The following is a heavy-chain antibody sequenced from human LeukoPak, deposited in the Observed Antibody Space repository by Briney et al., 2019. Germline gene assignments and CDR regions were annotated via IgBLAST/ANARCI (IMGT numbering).Heavy chain of an antibody. CDR3: ARRAIAAAGSRYYFDY. CDR2: ISSSSSTI. J-gene: IGHJ4*02. V-gene: IGHV3-48*04. CDR1: GFTFSSYS. D-gene: IGHD6-13*01. Sequence: GGSLRLSCAASGFTFSSYSMNWVRQAPGKGLEWVSYISSSSSTIYYADSVKGRFTISRDNAKNSLYLQMNSLRAEDTAVYYCARRAIAAAGSRYYFDYWGQGTLVTVSS.